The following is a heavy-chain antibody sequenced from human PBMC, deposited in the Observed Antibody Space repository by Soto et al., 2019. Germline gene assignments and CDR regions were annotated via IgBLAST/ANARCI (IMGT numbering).Heavy chain of an antibody. CDR2: INPGGGST. CDR1: GYTFTSYY. D-gene: IGHD7-27*01. V-gene: IGHV1-46*03. CDR3: ARDFKWGSQDVFDM. Sequence: ASVKVSCKTSGYTFTSYYIHWVRQAPGQGLEWMGIINPGGGSTNYAQKSQGRVTMTRDTPTSTVYMELSSLRSEDTAVYYCARDFKWGSQDVFDMWAQGSMVIVSS. J-gene: IGHJ3*02.